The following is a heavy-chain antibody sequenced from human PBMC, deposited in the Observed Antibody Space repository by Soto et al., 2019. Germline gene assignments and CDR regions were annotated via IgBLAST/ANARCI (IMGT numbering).Heavy chain of an antibody. D-gene: IGHD2-2*01. CDR3: AKDSDQLLFDYYYYGMDV. CDR1: GFTFSKLG. J-gene: IGHJ6*02. CDR2: VSYDGSFK. Sequence: ESGGGVVQPGGSLRLSCEASGFTFSKLGIHWVRQAPGKGLEWVAVVSYDGSFKYYADSVKGRFTISRDNSKNTLYLQMNSLRPEDTALYYCAKDSDQLLFDYYYYGMDVWGQGTTVTVSS. V-gene: IGHV3-30*18.